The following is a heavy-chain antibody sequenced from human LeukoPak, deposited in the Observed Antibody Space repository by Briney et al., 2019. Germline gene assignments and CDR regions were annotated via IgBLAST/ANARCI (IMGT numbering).Heavy chain of an antibody. J-gene: IGHJ4*02. D-gene: IGHD6-13*01. CDR3: ARRNRSSSWYFFDY. CDR1: GGSISSYY. V-gene: IGHV4-59*08. Sequence: SETLSLTRTVSGGSISSYYWSWIRQPPGKGLEGIGYMYNSGSTNYNPSLKGRVTISVDTSKNQFSLKLTSVTAADTAVYYCARRNRSSSWYFFDYWGQGTQVTVSS. CDR2: MYNSGST.